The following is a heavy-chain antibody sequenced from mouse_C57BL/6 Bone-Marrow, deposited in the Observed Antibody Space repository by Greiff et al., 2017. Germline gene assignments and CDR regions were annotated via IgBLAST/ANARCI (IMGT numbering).Heavy chain of an antibody. CDR3: TRSDYEFAY. V-gene: IGHV14-4*01. CDR2: IDPENGDT. J-gene: IGHJ3*01. CDR1: GFNIKDDY. Sequence: VQLQQSGAELVRPGASVKLSCTASGFNIKDDYMHWVKQRPEQGLEWIGWIDPENGDTEYASKFQGKATITADTSSNTAYLQLSSLTSEDTAVYYCTRSDYEFAYWGQGTLVTVSA. D-gene: IGHD2-13*01.